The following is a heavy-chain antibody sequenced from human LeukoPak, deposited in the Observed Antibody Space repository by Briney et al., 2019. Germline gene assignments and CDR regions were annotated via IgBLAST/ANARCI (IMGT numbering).Heavy chain of an antibody. Sequence: PSETLSLTCTVSGGSISSGSYYWSWIRQPAGKGLEWIGRIYTSGSTNYNPSLKSRVTISVDTSKNQFSLKLSSVTAAGTAVYYCARHEGIGVTTDYWGQGTLVTVSS. J-gene: IGHJ4*02. V-gene: IGHV4-61*02. CDR3: ARHEGIGVTTDY. CDR2: IYTSGST. D-gene: IGHD4-17*01. CDR1: GGSISSGSYY.